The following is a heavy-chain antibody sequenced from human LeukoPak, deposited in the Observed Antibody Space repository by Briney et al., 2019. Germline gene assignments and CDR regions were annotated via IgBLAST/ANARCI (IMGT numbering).Heavy chain of an antibody. CDR1: GYTFTSYG. CDR3: ARDGDCSSTSCYASRDYYYGMDV. J-gene: IGHJ6*02. Sequence: ASVKVSCKASGYTFTSYGISWVRQAPGQGLEWMGWISAYNGNTNYAQKLQGRVTMTTDTSTSTAYMELRSLRSDDTAVYYCARDGDCSSTSCYASRDYYYGMDVWGQGTTVTVSS. D-gene: IGHD2-2*01. CDR2: ISAYNGNT. V-gene: IGHV1-18*01.